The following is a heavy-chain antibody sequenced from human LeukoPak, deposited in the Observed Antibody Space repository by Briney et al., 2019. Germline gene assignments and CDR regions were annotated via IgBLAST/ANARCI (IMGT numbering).Heavy chain of an antibody. CDR1: GGTFSSYA. D-gene: IGHD3-10*01. V-gene: IGHV1-69*11. CDR3: ARSHTPSYGSGNYQPLDY. Sequence: SVKVSCKASGGTFSSYAISWVRQAPGQGLEWMGRIIPILGTANYAQNFQGRVTVTADESTSAAYMELTSLKSEDTAVYYCARSHTPSYGSGNYQPLDYWGQGTLVTVSS. J-gene: IGHJ4*02. CDR2: IIPILGTA.